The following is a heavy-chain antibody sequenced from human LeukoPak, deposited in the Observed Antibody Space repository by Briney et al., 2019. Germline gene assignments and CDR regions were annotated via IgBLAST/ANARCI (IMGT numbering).Heavy chain of an antibody. Sequence: GGSLRLSCAASGFTLSSYGMHCARQAPGKGLEWVAYIRYDGSNKYYADSVKGRFTISRDNSKNTLYLQMNSLRAEDTAVYYCAKDIAAAREIDYWGQGTLVTVSS. J-gene: IGHJ4*02. CDR1: GFTLSSYG. V-gene: IGHV3-30*02. CDR3: AKDIAAAREIDY. CDR2: IRYDGSNK. D-gene: IGHD6-13*01.